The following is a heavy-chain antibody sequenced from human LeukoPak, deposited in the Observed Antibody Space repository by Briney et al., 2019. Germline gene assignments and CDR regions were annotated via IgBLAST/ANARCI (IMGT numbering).Heavy chain of an antibody. D-gene: IGHD3-10*01. CDR2: ISSSGSTI. CDR3: ARVSVLLWFGELRALGALDI. V-gene: IGHV3-48*03. J-gene: IGHJ3*02. Sequence: PGGSLRLSCAASGFTFSSYEMNWVRQAPGKGLERVSYISSSGSTIYYADSVKGRFTISRDNAKNSLYLQMNSLRAEDTAVYYCARVSVLLWFGELRALGALDIWGQGTMVTVSS. CDR1: GFTFSSYE.